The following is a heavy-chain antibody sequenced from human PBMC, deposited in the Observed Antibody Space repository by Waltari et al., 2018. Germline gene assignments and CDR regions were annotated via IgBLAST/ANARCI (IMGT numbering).Heavy chain of an antibody. CDR2: ITGSGGST. Sequence: EVQLVESGGGLVQPVGSLTLSCAASGFTFSSYAMSWVRQAPGKGLEWVSTITGSGGSTYYPDSVKGRFTISRDNSKNSLYLQMNSLRAEDTAVYYCAKADSYGGDFDYWGQGTLVTVSS. V-gene: IGHV3-23*04. CDR1: GFTFSSYA. CDR3: AKADSYGGDFDY. J-gene: IGHJ4*02. D-gene: IGHD4-17*01.